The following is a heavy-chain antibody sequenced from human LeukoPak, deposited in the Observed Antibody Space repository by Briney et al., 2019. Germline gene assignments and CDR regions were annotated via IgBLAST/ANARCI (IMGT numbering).Heavy chain of an antibody. D-gene: IGHD1-26*01. CDR1: GGSINTRSYY. J-gene: IGHJ4*02. Sequence: PSETLFLTCSVSGGSINTRSYYWGWIRQPPGMGLEWIGSIYYGGLTYYNPSLKSRVTLSADTSRNHFFLKVNSVTAADTSVYYCARLPILGVVDYWGQGILVTVSS. CDR2: IYYGGLT. V-gene: IGHV4-39*02. CDR3: ARLPILGVVDY.